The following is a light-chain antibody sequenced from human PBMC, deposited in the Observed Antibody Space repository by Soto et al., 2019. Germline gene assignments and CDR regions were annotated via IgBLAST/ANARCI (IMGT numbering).Light chain of an antibody. J-gene: IGLJ3*02. CDR3: CSYARSNSWV. Sequence: QSALTQPASVSGSPGQSITISCTGASSDVGNYNLVSWYQQHPGKAPKLMIYEGSNRPSGVSNRFSGSKSGNTASLTISGLQAEDEADYYCCSYARSNSWVFGGGTTLTVL. CDR2: EGS. V-gene: IGLV2-23*01. CDR1: SSDVGNYNL.